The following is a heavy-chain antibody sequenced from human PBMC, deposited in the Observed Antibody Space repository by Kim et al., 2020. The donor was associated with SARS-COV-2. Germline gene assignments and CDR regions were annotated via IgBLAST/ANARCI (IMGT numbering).Heavy chain of an antibody. Sequence: SVKVSCKASGGTFSRFGISWVPQAPGQGLEWMGGIIPVFGIPSYAPRFQGRVTITADTSTTTAYMEVTSLTSEDTATYYCASAHNPYGALDYWGQGTLISVSS. V-gene: IGHV1-69*10. CDR3: ASAHNPYGALDY. CDR2: IIPVFGIP. J-gene: IGHJ4*02. CDR1: GGTFSRFG. D-gene: IGHD2-21*01.